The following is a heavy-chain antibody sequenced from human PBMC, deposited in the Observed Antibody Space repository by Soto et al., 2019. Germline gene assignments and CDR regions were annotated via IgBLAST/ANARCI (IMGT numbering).Heavy chain of an antibody. CDR2: IIPIFGTA. Sequence: ASVKVSCKASGYTFTSYYMHWVRQAPGQGLEWMGGIIPIFGTANYAQKFQGRVTITADESTSTAYMELSSLRSEDTAVYYCARDESSYYGMDVWGQGTTVTVSS. D-gene: IGHD6-19*01. CDR1: GYTFTSYY. V-gene: IGHV1-69*13. CDR3: ARDESSYYGMDV. J-gene: IGHJ6*02.